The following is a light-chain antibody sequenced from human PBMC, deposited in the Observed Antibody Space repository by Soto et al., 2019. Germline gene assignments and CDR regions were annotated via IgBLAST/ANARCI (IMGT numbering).Light chain of an antibody. Sequence: EVMLTQSPGTLSLSPGERATLSCRASQSVYSNYLAWYQQKSGQAPRLLIYGASNRATGIPDRFSGSGSGTAFTLTIRRLEPEDFAVYYCQQYDTSPRTFGQGTKVEFK. V-gene: IGKV3-20*01. CDR3: QQYDTSPRT. CDR1: QSVYSNY. CDR2: GAS. J-gene: IGKJ1*01.